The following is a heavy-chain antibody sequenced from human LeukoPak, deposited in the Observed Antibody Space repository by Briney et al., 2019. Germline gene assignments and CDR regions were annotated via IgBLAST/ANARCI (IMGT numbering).Heavy chain of an antibody. CDR2: ISYDGSNK. J-gene: IGHJ5*02. CDR1: GFTFSSYA. D-gene: IGHD3-3*01. V-gene: IGHV3-30-3*01. Sequence: GSLRLSCAASGFTFSSYAMHWVRQAPGKGLEWVAVISYDGSNKYYADSVKGRFTISGDNSKNTLYLQMNSLRAEDTAVYYCAKIPGVYYDFWSGLCWFDPWGQGTLVTVSS. CDR3: AKIPGVYYDFWSGLCWFDP.